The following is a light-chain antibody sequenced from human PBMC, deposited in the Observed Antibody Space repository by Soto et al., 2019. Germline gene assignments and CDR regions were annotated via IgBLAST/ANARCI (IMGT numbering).Light chain of an antibody. CDR3: HQYGLSPPYT. CDR1: QSVDSNY. CDR2: GAS. V-gene: IGKV3-20*01. Sequence: EIVLTQSPGTLSLSPGARATLSCRASQSVDSNYLAWYQHTPGQAPRLLIYGASTRATGIPDRFSGSGSGTDFTLTISRLEPEDFAVYYCHQYGLSPPYTFGPGTKVDIK. J-gene: IGKJ3*01.